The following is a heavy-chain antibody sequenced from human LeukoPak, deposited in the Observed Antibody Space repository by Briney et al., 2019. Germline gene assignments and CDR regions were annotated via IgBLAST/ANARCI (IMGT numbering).Heavy chain of an antibody. D-gene: IGHD6-13*01. CDR1: GGTFSNYA. CDR2: IIPIFGTA. Sequence: SVKVSCKASGGTFSNYAISWVRQAPGQGLEWMGGIIPIFGTANYAQKFKGRVTITTDASTSTVYMEVSSVRFEDTAVYYCAKDRASSSWSRDAFDIWGQGTVVTVSS. V-gene: IGHV1-69*05. CDR3: AKDRASSSWSRDAFDI. J-gene: IGHJ3*02.